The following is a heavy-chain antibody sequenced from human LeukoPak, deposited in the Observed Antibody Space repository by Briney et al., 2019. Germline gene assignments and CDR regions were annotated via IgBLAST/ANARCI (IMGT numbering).Heavy chain of an antibody. CDR3: ATVPVVGAIFDY. J-gene: IGHJ4*02. Sequence: GASVKVSCKVSGYTLTELSMHWVRQAPGKGLEWMGGFDPEDGETIYAQKFQGRVTMTEDTSTDTAYMELSSLRSEDTAVYYRATVPVVGAIFDYWGQGTLVTVSS. V-gene: IGHV1-24*01. D-gene: IGHD1-26*01. CDR1: GYTLTELS. CDR2: FDPEDGET.